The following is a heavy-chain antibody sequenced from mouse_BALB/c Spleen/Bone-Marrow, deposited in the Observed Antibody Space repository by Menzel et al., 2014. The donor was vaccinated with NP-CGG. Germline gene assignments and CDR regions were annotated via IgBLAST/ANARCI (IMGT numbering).Heavy chain of an antibody. CDR1: GFAFSSYD. J-gene: IGHJ1*01. CDR2: ISSGGGST. CDR3: ARHKLGHWYYDD. D-gene: IGHD1-3*01. Sequence: EVHLVESGGGLVKPGGSLKLSCAASGFAFSSYDMSWVRQTPEKRLEWVAYISSGGGSTYYPDTVEGRFTISRNNAKNTLCLQMSSLKSEDTAMYYCARHKLGHWYYDDWGAGTTLTVSS. V-gene: IGHV5-12-1*01.